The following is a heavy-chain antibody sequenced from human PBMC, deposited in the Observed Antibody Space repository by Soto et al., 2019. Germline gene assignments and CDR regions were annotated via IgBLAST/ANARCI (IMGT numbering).Heavy chain of an antibody. Sequence: EVQLLESGGGLVQPGGSLRLSCAASGFTFSSYAMSWVRQDPGKGLEWVSGISGSGGSTYYADSVKGRFTISRDNSKNMLYLQVNSLRAEDTAVYYCAKFKAGGSSWYDYYGMDVWGQGTTVTVSS. J-gene: IGHJ6*02. CDR2: ISGSGGST. CDR3: AKFKAGGSSWYDYYGMDV. V-gene: IGHV3-23*01. CDR1: GFTFSSYA. D-gene: IGHD6-13*01.